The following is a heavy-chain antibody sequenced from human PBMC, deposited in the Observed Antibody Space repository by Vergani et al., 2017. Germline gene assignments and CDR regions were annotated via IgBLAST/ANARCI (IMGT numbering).Heavy chain of an antibody. CDR1: GGSISSGGYY. V-gene: IGHV4-31*03. J-gene: IGHJ5*02. CDR3: ARCGEGEGPEEPNWFDP. CDR2: IYYSGST. D-gene: IGHD3-10*01. Sequence: QVQLQESGPGLVKPSQTLSLTCTVSGGSISSGGYYWSWIRQHPGKGLEWIGYIYYSGSTYYNPSLKSRVTISVDTSKNQFSLKLSSVTAADTAVYYCARCGEGEGPEEPNWFDPWGQGTLVTVSS.